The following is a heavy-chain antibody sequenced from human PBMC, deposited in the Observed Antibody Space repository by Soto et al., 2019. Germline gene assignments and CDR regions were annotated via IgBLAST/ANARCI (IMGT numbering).Heavy chain of an antibody. Sequence: PGGSLRLSCAASEFTFSNYAMSWVRQAPGKGLEWVSVSYSDGKSDYADSVKGRFTIFRDNSKNTLYLQMNSLRADDTAVYYCASGGIAVPWGQGTLVTVSS. V-gene: IGHV3-23*01. D-gene: IGHD6-19*01. CDR1: EFTFSNYA. CDR2: SYSDGKS. J-gene: IGHJ5*02. CDR3: ASGGIAVP.